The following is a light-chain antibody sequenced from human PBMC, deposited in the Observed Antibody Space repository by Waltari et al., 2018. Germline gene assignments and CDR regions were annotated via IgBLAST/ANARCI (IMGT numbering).Light chain of an antibody. J-gene: IGLJ2*01. Sequence: QSALTQPASVSGSPGQSITISCTGTSHDVGNYDLVSWYQQHPGKAPKLIIYEVTKRPSGFSNRFAVSKSGNTASLTISGLHTEDEGDYYCCSYSGDLSFGVVFGGGTKLTVL. V-gene: IGLV2-23*02. CDR2: EVT. CDR1: SHDVGNYDL. CDR3: CSYSGDLSFGVV.